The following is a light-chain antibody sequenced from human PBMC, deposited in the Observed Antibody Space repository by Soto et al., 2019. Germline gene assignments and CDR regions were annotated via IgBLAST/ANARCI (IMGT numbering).Light chain of an antibody. CDR1: SSDVGSYDL. Sequence: QSVLTQPASVSGSPGQSITISRTGTSSDVGSYDLVSWYQQPPGKAPKLMIYEDTKRPSGISTRFSGSKSGNAASLTISGLQAEDEADYYCCSYAGSGTFVFGTGTKLTVL. J-gene: IGLJ1*01. V-gene: IGLV2-23*01. CDR3: CSYAGSGTFV. CDR2: EDT.